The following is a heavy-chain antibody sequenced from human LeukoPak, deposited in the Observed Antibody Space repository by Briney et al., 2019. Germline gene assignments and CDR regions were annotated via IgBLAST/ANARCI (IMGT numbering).Heavy chain of an antibody. J-gene: IGHJ4*02. CDR1: GFTFSSYA. CDR2: ISYDGSNK. V-gene: IGHV3-30-3*01. CDR3: AGGGDYGDYGLYYFDY. D-gene: IGHD4-17*01. Sequence: PGGSLRLSCAATGFTFSSYAMHWVRQAPGKGLEWVAVISYDGSNKYYADSMKGRFTISRDNSKNTLYLQMNSLRAEDTAVYYCAGGGDYGDYGLYYFDYWGQGTLVTVSS.